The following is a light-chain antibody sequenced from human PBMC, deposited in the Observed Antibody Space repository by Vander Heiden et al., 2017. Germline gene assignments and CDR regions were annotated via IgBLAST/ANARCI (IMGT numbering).Light chain of an antibody. V-gene: IGKV1-5*03. CDR1: QSISSW. CDR3: QQYNSYPYT. J-gene: IGKJ2*01. CDR2: KAS. Sequence: DIQMTQSPSTPSASVGDRVTITCRASQSISSWLAWYQQKPGKAPKLLIYKASSLESGVPSRFSGSGSGTEFTLTISSLQPDDFETYYCQQYNSYPYTFGQGTKLEIK.